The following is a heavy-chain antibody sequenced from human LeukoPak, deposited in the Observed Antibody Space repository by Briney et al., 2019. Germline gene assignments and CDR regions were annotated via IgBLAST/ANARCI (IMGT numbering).Heavy chain of an antibody. V-gene: IGHV4-59*01. J-gene: IGHJ4*02. Sequence: SETLSLTCTVSGGSFNTEHWSWIRQTPGEGLEWVGYISNGGNTNYNPSLKSRLTISIDTSKNQFSLKLSSVTAADTAIYYCAAVSTRGSPGYHYFFDSWGQGTLVTVSS. D-gene: IGHD3-10*01. CDR3: AAVSTRGSPGYHYFFDS. CDR1: GGSFNTEH. CDR2: ISNGGNT.